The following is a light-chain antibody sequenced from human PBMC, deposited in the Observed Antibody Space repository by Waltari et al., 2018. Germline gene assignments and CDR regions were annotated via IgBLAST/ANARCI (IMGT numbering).Light chain of an antibody. CDR3: VLYMGSGIS. CDR1: SASFSTSHY. Sequence: QTVVTQEPSFSVSPGGTVTLPCGLRSASFSTSHYPSWYQQTPGQAPRTLIYSTKSRSSGVPDRFSGSILGNKAALSITGAQAEDESDYYCVLYMGSGISFGGGTKLTVL. CDR2: STK. V-gene: IGLV8-61*01. J-gene: IGLJ3*02.